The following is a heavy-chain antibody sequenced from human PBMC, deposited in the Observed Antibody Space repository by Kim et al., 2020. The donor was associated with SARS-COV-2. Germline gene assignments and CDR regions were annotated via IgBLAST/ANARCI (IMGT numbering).Heavy chain of an antibody. Sequence: SETLSLTCTVSGGSISSSSYYWGWIRQPPGKGLEWIGSIYYSGSTYYNPSLKSRVTISVDTSKNQFSLKLSSVTAADTAVYYCARGYYYDSSGYIDAFDIWGQGTMVTVSS. CDR3: ARGYYYDSSGYIDAFDI. V-gene: IGHV4-39*01. CDR1: GGSISSSSYY. D-gene: IGHD3-22*01. J-gene: IGHJ3*02. CDR2: IYYSGST.